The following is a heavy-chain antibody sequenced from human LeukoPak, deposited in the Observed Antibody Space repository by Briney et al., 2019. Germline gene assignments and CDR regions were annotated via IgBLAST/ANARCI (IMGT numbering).Heavy chain of an antibody. J-gene: IGHJ4*02. CDR3: AGNYDSSGYYPSPFDY. CDR2: ISGSGGST. Sequence: GGSLRLSCAASGFTFSSYAMSWVRQAPGKGLEWVSAISGSGGSTYYADSVKGRFTISRDNSKNTPYLQMNSLRAEDTAVYYCAGNYDSSGYYPSPFDYWGQGTLVTVSS. V-gene: IGHV3-23*01. CDR1: GFTFSSYA. D-gene: IGHD3-22*01.